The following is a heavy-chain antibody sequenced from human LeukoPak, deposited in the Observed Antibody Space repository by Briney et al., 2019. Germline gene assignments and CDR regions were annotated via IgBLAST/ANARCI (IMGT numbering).Heavy chain of an antibody. D-gene: IGHD3-22*01. Sequence: PGGSLSLSCAVSGFTFSTYSMNWVRQAPGKGLEWVSYISSSSSTIFYADSLKGRFTISRDNAKNSLYLQMNSLRAEDTAVYYCARDRPDYYDSSGYLEYFQHWGQGTLVTVSS. CDR3: ARDRPDYYDSSGYLEYFQH. CDR1: GFTFSTYS. V-gene: IGHV3-48*04. J-gene: IGHJ1*01. CDR2: ISSSSSTI.